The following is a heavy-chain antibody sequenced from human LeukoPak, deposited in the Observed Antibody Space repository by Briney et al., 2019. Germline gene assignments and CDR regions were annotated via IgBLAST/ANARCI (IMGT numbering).Heavy chain of an antibody. J-gene: IGHJ5*02. CDR1: GYIFTNYW. CDR3: ACRMLTSTRFEP. D-gene: IGHD2-2*01. CDR2: IYPGDSRI. Sequence: GASLKISCKTSGYIFTNYWIGWARQMPGKGLEWMAVIYPGDSRIRYNPSFQGQVTISADKYINTAYLQWSSLKASDTALYYCACRMLTSTRFEPWGQGTLVTVSS. V-gene: IGHV5-51*01.